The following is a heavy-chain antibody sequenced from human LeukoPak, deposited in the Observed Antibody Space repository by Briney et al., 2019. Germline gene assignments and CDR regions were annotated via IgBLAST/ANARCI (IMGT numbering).Heavy chain of an antibody. D-gene: IGHD3-9*01. V-gene: IGHV4-39*01. J-gene: IGHJ4*02. Sequence: SETLSLTCSVSGGSISDTTYFWGWIRQPPGKGLEWIGSIYSSGSTYYNPSLKSRVTVSIDTSGNQFSLKLTSVAAAETAVYYCARSGYYDILSGYLYFFDYWGQGTLVTVSS. CDR2: IYSSGST. CDR1: GGSISDTTYF. CDR3: ARSGYYDILSGYLYFFDY.